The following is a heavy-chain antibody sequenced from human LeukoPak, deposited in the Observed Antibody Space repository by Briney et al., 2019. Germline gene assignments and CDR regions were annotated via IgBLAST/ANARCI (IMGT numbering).Heavy chain of an antibody. Sequence: PGGSLILSCAASGFTFSSYAMSWVRQAPGEGLEWVSGISAGGDTTYTADSVRGRFTISRDNSNNTLYLQMNILTAEDTAVYYCAAISYSGTWPVGYWGQGILVTVTA. V-gene: IGHV3-23*01. J-gene: IGHJ4*02. CDR1: GFTFSSYA. CDR3: AAISYSGTWPVGY. CDR2: ISAGGDTT. D-gene: IGHD6-25*01.